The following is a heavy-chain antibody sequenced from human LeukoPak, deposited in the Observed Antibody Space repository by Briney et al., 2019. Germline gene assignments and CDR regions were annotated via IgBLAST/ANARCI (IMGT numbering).Heavy chain of an antibody. Sequence: GASVKVSCKASGYTFTSYGISWVRQAPGQGLEWMGWISAYNGNTNYAQKLQGRVTMTTDTSTSIAYMELRSLRSDDTAVYYCARDRILTGYTGGSYNWFDPWGQGTLVTVSS. J-gene: IGHJ5*02. CDR3: ARDRILTGYTGGSYNWFDP. CDR2: ISAYNGNT. D-gene: IGHD3-9*01. CDR1: GYTFTSYG. V-gene: IGHV1-18*01.